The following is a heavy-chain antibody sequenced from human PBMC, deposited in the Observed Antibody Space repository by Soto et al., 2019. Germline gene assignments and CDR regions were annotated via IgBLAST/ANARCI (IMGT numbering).Heavy chain of an antibody. CDR2: ISSSGSTI. V-gene: IGHV3-11*01. Sequence: QVQLVESGGGLVKPGGSLRLSCAASGFTFSDYYMSWIRQAPGKGLEWVSYISSSGSTIYYADSVKGRFTISRDNAQNSLYLQMNSLRAEDTAVYYCARANYHRYCSGGSCYSGKSVDYWGQGTLVTVSS. CDR3: ARANYHRYCSGGSCYSGKSVDY. D-gene: IGHD2-15*01. J-gene: IGHJ4*02. CDR1: GFTFSDYY.